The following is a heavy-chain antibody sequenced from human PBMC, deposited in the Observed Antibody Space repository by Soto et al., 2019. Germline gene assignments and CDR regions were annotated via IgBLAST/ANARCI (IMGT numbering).Heavy chain of an antibody. CDR1: GFTLSSHG. CDR3: AKENTFADY. V-gene: IGHV3-30*18. D-gene: IGHD2-2*02. J-gene: IGHJ4*02. CDR2: LLHDGSNK. Sequence: QVQLVESGGGVVQPGRSLRLSCAASGFTLSSHGMHWVRQAPGKGLEWVAVLLHDGSNKFYAVSVEGRFTISRDDSKNTLYLQMNSLRAEDTAMYYCAKENTFADYWGQGTLVTVSP.